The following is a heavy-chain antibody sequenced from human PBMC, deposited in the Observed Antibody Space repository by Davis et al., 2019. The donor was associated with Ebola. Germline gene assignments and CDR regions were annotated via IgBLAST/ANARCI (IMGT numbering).Heavy chain of an antibody. CDR2: ISSSGSTI. J-gene: IGHJ6*02. CDR1: GFTFSSYE. V-gene: IGHV3-48*03. Sequence: GESLKISCAASGFTFSSYEMNWVRQAPGKGLEWVSYISSSGSTIYYADSVKGRFTISRDNAKNSLYLQMNSLRAEDTAVYYCARDSLNYDILTGYYYYYGMGVWGQGTTVTVSS. CDR3: ARDSLNYDILTGYYYYYGMGV. D-gene: IGHD3-9*01.